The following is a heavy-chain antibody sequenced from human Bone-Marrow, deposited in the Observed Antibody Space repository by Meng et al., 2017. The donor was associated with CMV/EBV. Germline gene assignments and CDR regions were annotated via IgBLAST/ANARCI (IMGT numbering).Heavy chain of an antibody. Sequence: ETLSLTCAVYGGSFSGYYWSWIRQPPGKGLEWVANIKQDGSEKYYVDSVKGRFTISRDNAKNSLYLQMNSLRAEDTAVYYCAMWVRDFWSGSPRRLLFPFDYWGQGTLVTVSS. D-gene: IGHD3-3*01. CDR3: AMWVRDFWSGSPRRLLFPFDY. CDR1: GGSFSGYY. CDR2: IKQDGSEK. V-gene: IGHV3-7*01. J-gene: IGHJ4*02.